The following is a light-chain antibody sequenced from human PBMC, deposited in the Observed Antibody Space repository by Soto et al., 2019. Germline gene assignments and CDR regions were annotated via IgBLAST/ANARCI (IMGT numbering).Light chain of an antibody. Sequence: AIQMTQSPTSLSASVGDRVTITCRASQDIRNDLGWYQQKPGKAPQLLIYAASTLQSGVPSRVSGSGSGTDFTLSISSLLPEDFATYYCLQGYNYPRTFGQGTKVEIK. CDR2: AAS. V-gene: IGKV1-6*01. CDR3: LQGYNYPRT. J-gene: IGKJ1*01. CDR1: QDIRND.